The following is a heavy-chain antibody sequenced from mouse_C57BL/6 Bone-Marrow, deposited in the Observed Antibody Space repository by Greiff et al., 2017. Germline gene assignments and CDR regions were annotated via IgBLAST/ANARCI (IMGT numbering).Heavy chain of an antibody. CDR2: IYPRSGNT. CDR3: SRRGTVGDWYFDV. CDR1: GYTFTSYG. V-gene: IGHV1-81*01. J-gene: IGHJ1*03. Sequence: QVQLQQSGAELARPGASVKLSCKASGYTFTSYGISWVKQRPGQGLEWIGEIYPRSGNTYYNEKFKGKATLTADKPSSTAYMELRSLTSEDSAVYFCSRRGTVGDWYFDVWGTGTTVTVSS. D-gene: IGHD1-1*01.